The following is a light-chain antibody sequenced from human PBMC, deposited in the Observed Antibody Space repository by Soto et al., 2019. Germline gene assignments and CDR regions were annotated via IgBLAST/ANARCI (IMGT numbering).Light chain of an antibody. V-gene: IGLV2-14*01. Sequence: SALTQPASVSGSPGQSITISCTGTSSDVGGYNFVSWYQQQSGKAPKLMIHEVSNRPSGVSNRFSGSKSGNTASLTISGLQAEDEADYYCSSFTRSRAYVFGIGTKV. CDR1: SSDVGGYNF. CDR2: EVS. J-gene: IGLJ1*01. CDR3: SSFTRSRAYV.